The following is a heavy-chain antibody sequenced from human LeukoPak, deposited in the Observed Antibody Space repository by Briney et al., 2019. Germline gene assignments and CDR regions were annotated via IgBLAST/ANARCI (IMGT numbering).Heavy chain of an antibody. J-gene: IGHJ1*01. Sequence: HPGGSLRLSCAASGFTFSSYAMHWVRQAPGKGLEWGAVISYDGSNKYYADSVKGRFTISRDNSKNTLYLQMNSLRAEDTAVYYCAKSSWWFAEYFQHWGQGTLVTVSS. D-gene: IGHD6-13*01. CDR2: ISYDGSNK. CDR3: AKSSWWFAEYFQH. CDR1: GFTFSSYA. V-gene: IGHV3-30-3*02.